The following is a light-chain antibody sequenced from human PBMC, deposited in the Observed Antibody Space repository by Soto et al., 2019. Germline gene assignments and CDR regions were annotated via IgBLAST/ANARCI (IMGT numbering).Light chain of an antibody. CDR2: STN. CDR1: SGSVSTNFY. V-gene: IGLV8-61*01. J-gene: IGLJ3*02. Sequence: VVTQEPSFSVSPGGTVTLTCGLTSGSVSTNFYPTWYQQTPGQAPRTLIYSTNTRSSGVPDRFSGSILGNKAALTITGAQADDEADYFCVLYMGSGMWVFGGGTKLTVL. CDR3: VLYMGSGMWV.